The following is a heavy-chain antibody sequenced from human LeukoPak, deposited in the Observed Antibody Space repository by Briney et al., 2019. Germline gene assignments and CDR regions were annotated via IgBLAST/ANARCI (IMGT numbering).Heavy chain of an antibody. J-gene: IGHJ4*02. V-gene: IGHV1-69*05. D-gene: IGHD6-19*01. CDR1: GGTFSSYA. CDR3: ARDGSGWYYFDY. CDR2: NIPIFGTA. Sequence: SVKVSCKASGGTFSSYAISWLRQAPGQGLEWMGGNIPIFGTANYAQKFQGRVTITTDESTSTAYMELSSLRSEDTAVYYCARDGSGWYYFDYWGQGTLVTVSS.